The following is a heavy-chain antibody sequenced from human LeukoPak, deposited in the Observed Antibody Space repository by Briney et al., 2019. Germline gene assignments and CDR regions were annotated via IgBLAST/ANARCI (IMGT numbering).Heavy chain of an antibody. Sequence: GGSLRLSCAASGFTVSSNYMSWVRQAPGKGLEWVSVIYSGGSTYYADSVKGRFTISRDNSKNTLYLQMNSLRAEDTAVYYCARDRDYYGSGGSRFDYWGQGTLVTVSS. CDR1: GFTVSSNY. CDR2: IYSGGST. V-gene: IGHV3-66*01. J-gene: IGHJ4*02. D-gene: IGHD3-10*01. CDR3: ARDRDYYGSGGSRFDY.